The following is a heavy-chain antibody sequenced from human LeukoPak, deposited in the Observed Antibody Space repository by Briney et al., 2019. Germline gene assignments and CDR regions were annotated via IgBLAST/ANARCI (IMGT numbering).Heavy chain of an antibody. CDR1: GFNVSNHY. Sequence: GGSLRLSCAASGFNVSNHYMSWVRQAPGKGLEWVSLVYSGGNTHYAASVKGRFNMSRDTSENTLYLQMNSLRDDDTAVYFCVRDQAYYGSGSYSWYYDLWGRGTLVTVSP. D-gene: IGHD3-10*01. CDR3: VRDQAYYGSGSYSWYYDL. J-gene: IGHJ2*01. CDR2: VYSGGNT. V-gene: IGHV3-66*01.